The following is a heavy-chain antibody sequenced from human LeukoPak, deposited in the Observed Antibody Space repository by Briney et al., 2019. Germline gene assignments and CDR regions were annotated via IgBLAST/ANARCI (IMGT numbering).Heavy chain of an antibody. J-gene: IGHJ4*02. D-gene: IGHD3-22*01. CDR2: ISYDGSNK. V-gene: IGHV3-30-3*01. Sequence: GGSLRLSCVVSRFSFSRHAMHWVRQAPGKGLKWVAVISYDGSNKYYADSVKGRFTISRDNSKSTLYLQMNSLRAEDTAVYYCARDSIWYYDNSGYGGGLDYWGQGTLVTISS. CDR1: RFSFSRHA. CDR3: ARDSIWYYDNSGYGGGLDY.